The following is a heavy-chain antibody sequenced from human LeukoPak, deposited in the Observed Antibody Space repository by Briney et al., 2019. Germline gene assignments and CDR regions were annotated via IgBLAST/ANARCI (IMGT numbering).Heavy chain of an antibody. D-gene: IGHD3-9*01. J-gene: IGHJ3*02. V-gene: IGHV3-21*01. Sequence: GGSQRLSCAASGFTFSSYSMNWVRQAPGKGLEWVSSTSGSSSYIYYADSVKGRFTISRDNAKNSLYLQMNSLRAEDTAVYYCARVDYDILTGYYIYAFDIWGQGTMVTVSS. CDR2: TSGSSSYI. CDR1: GFTFSSYS. CDR3: ARVDYDILTGYYIYAFDI.